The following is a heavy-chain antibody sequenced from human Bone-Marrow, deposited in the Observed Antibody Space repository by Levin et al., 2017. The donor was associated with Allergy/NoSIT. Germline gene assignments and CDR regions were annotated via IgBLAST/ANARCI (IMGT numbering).Heavy chain of an antibody. CDR1: GYSINSGYY. J-gene: IGHJ5*02. CDR3: AREDTSGYYPNWFDP. V-gene: IGHV4-38-2*02. D-gene: IGHD3-3*01. CDR2: IYHSGST. Sequence: SETLSLTCAVSGYSINSGYYWGWLRQPPGKGLEWVGSIYHSGSTYYNPSLKSRVTISVDTSKNQFSLRLSSVTAADTAVYYCAREDTSGYYPNWFDPWGQGIPVTVSS.